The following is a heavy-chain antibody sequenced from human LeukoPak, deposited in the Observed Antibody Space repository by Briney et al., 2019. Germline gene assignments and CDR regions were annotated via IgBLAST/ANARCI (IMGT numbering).Heavy chain of an antibody. V-gene: IGHV3-9*01. CDR3: AKGNFKYSSGWWDY. CDR1: GFTFDDYA. D-gene: IGHD6-19*01. CDR2: ISWNSGSI. J-gene: IGHJ4*02. Sequence: KSGGSLRLSCAASGFTFDDYAMHWVRHAPGKGLEWVSGISWNSGSIGYADSVKGRFTISRDNAKNSLYLQMNSLRAEDTALYYCAKGNFKYSSGWWDYWGQGTLDTVSS.